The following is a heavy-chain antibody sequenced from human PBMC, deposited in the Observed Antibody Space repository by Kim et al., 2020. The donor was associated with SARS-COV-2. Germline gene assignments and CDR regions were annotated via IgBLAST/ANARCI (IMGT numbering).Heavy chain of an antibody. CDR2: ISGSGGST. CDR3: AKEGGYSGYDYGYFDY. Sequence: GGSLRLSCAASGFTFSSYAMSWVRQAPGKGLEWVSAISGSGGSTYYADSVKGRFTISRDNSKNTLYLQMNSLRAEDTAVYYCAKEGGYSGYDYGYFDYWGQGTLLTVSS. D-gene: IGHD5-12*01. CDR1: GFTFSSYA. V-gene: IGHV3-23*01. J-gene: IGHJ4*02.